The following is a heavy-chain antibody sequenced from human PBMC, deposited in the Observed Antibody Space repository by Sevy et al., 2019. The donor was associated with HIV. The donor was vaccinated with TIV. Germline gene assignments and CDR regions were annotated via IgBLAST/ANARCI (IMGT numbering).Heavy chain of an antibody. D-gene: IGHD3-10*01. CDR1: GFTFSNYW. V-gene: IGHV3-7*01. J-gene: IGHJ2*01. CDR3: ARGGRFGRHFDL. CDR2: IKERGSEK. Sequence: GGSLRLSCAASGFTFSNYWMSWVRQAPGKGLEWVADIKERGSEKYYVDSVKGRFTLSRDNAKNSLDLQMDSLRNEDTAVYYCARGGRFGRHFDLWGRGTLVTVSS.